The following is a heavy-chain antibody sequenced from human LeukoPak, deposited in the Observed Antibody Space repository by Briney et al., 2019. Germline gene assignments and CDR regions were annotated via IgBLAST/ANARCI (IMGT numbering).Heavy chain of an antibody. V-gene: IGHV3-74*01. CDR3: AKESYYYDSSGYYLDY. Sequence: QSGGSLRLSCAASGFTFSSYWMHWVRQAPGKGLVWVSRIDGDGSNITYADSVKGRFTISRDNSKNTLYLQMNSLRAEDTAVYYCAKESYYYDSSGYYLDYWGQGTLVTVSS. D-gene: IGHD3-22*01. CDR1: GFTFSSYW. CDR2: IDGDGSNI. J-gene: IGHJ4*02.